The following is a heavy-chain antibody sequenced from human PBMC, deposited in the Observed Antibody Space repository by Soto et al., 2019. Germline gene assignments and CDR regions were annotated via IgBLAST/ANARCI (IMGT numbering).Heavy chain of an antibody. Sequence: EVQLLESGGGLVQPGGSLRLSCAASGFTFNNYAMTWVSQDPGKGLEWVSAISGGGDTTSYADSVKGRFTVSRDGSKNTLYLQMSSLRAEDTALYYCAKGRGGSGSLTPRVDFWGQGTLVTVSS. CDR1: GFTFNNYA. V-gene: IGHV3-23*01. J-gene: IGHJ4*02. CDR3: AKGRGGSGSLTPRVDF. CDR2: ISGGGDTT. D-gene: IGHD3-10*01.